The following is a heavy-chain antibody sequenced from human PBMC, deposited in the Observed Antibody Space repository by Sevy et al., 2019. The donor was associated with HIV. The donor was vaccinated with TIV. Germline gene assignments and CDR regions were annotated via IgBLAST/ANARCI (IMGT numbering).Heavy chain of an antibody. CDR1: GYTFTSYD. CDR2: MNPNRGNT. J-gene: IGHJ4*02. Sequence: ASVKVSCKASGYTFTSYDINWVRQATGQGLEWMGWMNPNRGNTGDAQKFQGRVTMTRKTSIGTAYMELRSLRSEDTAMYYCARAGSGWYDHYFDPWGQGTRVTVSS. CDR3: ARAGSGWYDHYFDP. V-gene: IGHV1-8*01. D-gene: IGHD6-19*01.